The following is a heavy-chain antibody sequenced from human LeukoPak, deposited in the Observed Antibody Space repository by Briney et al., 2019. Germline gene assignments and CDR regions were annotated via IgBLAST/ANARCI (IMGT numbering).Heavy chain of an antibody. V-gene: IGHV3-23*01. J-gene: IGHJ6*03. CDR2: ISGSGGHT. CDR1: GITFSSHA. D-gene: IGHD5-24*01. Sequence: GGSLRLSCAASGITFSSHAMSWVRQAPGKGLEWVSLISGSGGHTYYGDSVKGRFTISRDNSTNRLYLQMNSLRPEDTAVYYCAKGGAATMRDGYNYYYYYMEVWGRGTTVTVSS. CDR3: AKGGAATMRDGYNYYYYYMEV.